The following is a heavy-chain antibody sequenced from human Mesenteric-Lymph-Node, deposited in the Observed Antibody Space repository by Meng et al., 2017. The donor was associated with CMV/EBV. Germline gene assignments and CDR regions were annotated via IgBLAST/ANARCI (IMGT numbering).Heavy chain of an antibody. V-gene: IGHV4-34*01. Sequence: GQLQRWGAGPLKPSETLSLTFAVYGGSFSGYYWSWIRQPPGKGLEWIGEINHSGSTNYNPSLKSRVTISVDTSKNQFSLKLSSVTAADTAVYYCARHQRWLKSEGGFNYWGQGTLVTVSS. D-gene: IGHD4-23*01. J-gene: IGHJ4*02. CDR1: GGSFSGYY. CDR2: INHSGST. CDR3: ARHQRWLKSEGGFNY.